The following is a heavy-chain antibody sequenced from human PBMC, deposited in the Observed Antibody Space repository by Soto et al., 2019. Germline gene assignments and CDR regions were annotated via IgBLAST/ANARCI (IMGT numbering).Heavy chain of an antibody. CDR3: AKDGSSSWDSDY. J-gene: IGHJ4*02. D-gene: IGHD6-13*01. CDR1: GVTLNSSG. V-gene: IGHV3-30*18. CDR2: ISYDGSNK. Sequence: LSRAASGVTLNSSGMHGVRKAPGKGLEWVAVISYDGSNKYYADSVKGRFTISRDNSKNTLYLQMNSLRAEDTAVYYCAKDGSSSWDSDYWGQGTLVTVSS.